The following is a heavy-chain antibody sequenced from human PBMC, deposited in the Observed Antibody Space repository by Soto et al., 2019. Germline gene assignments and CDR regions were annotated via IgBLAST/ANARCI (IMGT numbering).Heavy chain of an antibody. D-gene: IGHD5-12*01. CDR3: ARGYSGYGPLSRVPDY. J-gene: IGHJ4*02. CDR2: INPSGGST. Sequence: ASVKVSCKASGYTFTSYYMHWVRQAPGQGLEWMGIINPSGGSTSYAQKFQGRVTMTGDTSTSTVYMELSSLRSEDTAVYYCARGYSGYGPLSRVPDYWGQGTLVTVSS. V-gene: IGHV1-46*03. CDR1: GYTFTSYY.